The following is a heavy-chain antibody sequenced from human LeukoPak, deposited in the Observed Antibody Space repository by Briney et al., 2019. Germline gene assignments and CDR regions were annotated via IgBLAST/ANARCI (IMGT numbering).Heavy chain of an antibody. Sequence: PGGSLRLSCAASGFIFSSSYMHWVRQAPGKGLEYVSSISSDGGRTYYANSVKGRFTISRDNSKNTLYLQMGSLRAEDLAVYFCARDWVGGWAFDIWGQGTMVTVSS. CDR2: ISSDGGRT. CDR1: GFIFSSSY. D-gene: IGHD3-16*01. J-gene: IGHJ3*02. V-gene: IGHV3-64*01. CDR3: ARDWVGGWAFDI.